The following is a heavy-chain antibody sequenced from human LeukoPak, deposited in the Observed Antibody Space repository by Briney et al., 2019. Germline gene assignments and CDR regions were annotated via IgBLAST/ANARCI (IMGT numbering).Heavy chain of an antibody. J-gene: IGHJ1*01. D-gene: IGHD6-19*01. V-gene: IGHV3-23*01. Sequence: PGGSLRLSCAASGLSFSSYAMSWVRQAPGKGLEWVSAVSGTSTNTYYSDSVKGRFTIPRDNSQNTLYLQMNNLEGGDTAVYYCAKGAAVAGTLYFQHWGQGTLVTVSS. CDR1: GLSFSSYA. CDR2: VSGTSTNT. CDR3: AKGAAVAGTLYFQH.